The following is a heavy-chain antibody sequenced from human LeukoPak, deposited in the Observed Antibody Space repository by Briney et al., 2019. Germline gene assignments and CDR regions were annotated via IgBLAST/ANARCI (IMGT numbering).Heavy chain of an antibody. CDR1: GFTFSSYG. J-gene: IGHJ4*02. V-gene: IGHV3-30*18. CDR2: ISYDGSNK. Sequence: GRSLRLSCAASGFTFSSYGMHWVRQAPGKGLEWGAVISYDGSNKYYADSVKGRFTISRDNSKNTLYLQMNSLRAEDTAVYYCAKDDYGDYDGGIDYWGQGTLVTVSS. D-gene: IGHD4-17*01. CDR3: AKDDYGDYDGGIDY.